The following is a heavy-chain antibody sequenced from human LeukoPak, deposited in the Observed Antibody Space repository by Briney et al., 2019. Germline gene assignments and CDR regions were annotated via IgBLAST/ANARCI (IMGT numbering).Heavy chain of an antibody. V-gene: IGHV1-2*02. Sequence: ASVKVSCKASGYTFTGYYMHWVRQAPGQGLEWMGWINPNSGGTNYAQRFQGRVTMTRDTSTSTVYMELSSLRSEDTAVYYCARMPPRGDSPFDYWGQGTLVTVSS. J-gene: IGHJ4*02. D-gene: IGHD2-21*02. CDR1: GYTFTGYY. CDR2: INPNSGGT. CDR3: ARMPPRGDSPFDY.